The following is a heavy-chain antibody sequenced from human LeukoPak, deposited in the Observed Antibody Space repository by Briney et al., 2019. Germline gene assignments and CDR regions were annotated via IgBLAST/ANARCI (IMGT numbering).Heavy chain of an antibody. D-gene: IGHD1-26*01. V-gene: IGHV3-9*01. CDR2: ISWNSDTR. J-gene: IGHJ4*02. CDR1: GFTFDDYA. CDR3: ARDLFVGGSEDLDY. Sequence: GGSLRLSCAVSGFTFDDYAMHWVRQVPGKGLEWVAGISWNSDTRGYVDSVKGRFTISRDNAKNSLYLQMNSLRAEDTAVYYCARDLFVGGSEDLDYWGQGTLVTVSS.